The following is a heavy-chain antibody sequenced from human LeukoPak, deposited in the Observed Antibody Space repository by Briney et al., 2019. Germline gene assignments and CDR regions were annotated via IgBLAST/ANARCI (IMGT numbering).Heavy chain of an antibody. V-gene: IGHV3-30-3*01. CDR3: ARDPHDFWSGYYDY. CDR2: ISYDGSNK. D-gene: IGHD3-3*01. Sequence: GGSLRLSCAASGFTFSSYAMHWVRQAPGKGLEWVAVISYDGSNKYYADSVKGRFTISRDNSKNTLYLQMNSLRAEDTAVYYCARDPHDFWSGYYDYWGQGTLVTVSS. CDR1: GFTFSSYA. J-gene: IGHJ4*02.